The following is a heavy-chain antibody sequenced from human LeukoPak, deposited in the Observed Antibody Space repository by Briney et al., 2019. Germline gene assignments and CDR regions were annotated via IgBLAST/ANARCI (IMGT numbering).Heavy chain of an antibody. CDR3: ARDSDVHCSGGSCTIFDY. J-gene: IGHJ4*02. V-gene: IGHV3-21*01. D-gene: IGHD2-15*01. CDR2: ISSSSSYI. CDR1: GFTFSSYS. Sequence: PGGSLRLSCAASGFTFSSYSMSWVRQAPGKGLEWVSSISSSSSYIYYSDSVKGRFTISRDNAKKSLYLQMNSLRAEDTAIYYCARDSDVHCSGGSCTIFDYWGQGTLVTVSS.